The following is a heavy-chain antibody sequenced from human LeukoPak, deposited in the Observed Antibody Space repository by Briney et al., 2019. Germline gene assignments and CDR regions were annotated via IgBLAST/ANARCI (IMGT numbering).Heavy chain of an antibody. Sequence: GGSLRLSCAASGFTFSTYAMNWVRQVPGKGLDWVSVISATGGSTYYADSVKGRFTISRDNSKNTLYLQMNSLRAEDTAIYYCMKGYYYGSGTYSRAFDYWGQGTLVTVSS. D-gene: IGHD3-10*01. CDR2: ISATGGST. CDR3: MKGYYYGSGTYSRAFDY. CDR1: GFTFSTYA. J-gene: IGHJ4*02. V-gene: IGHV3-23*01.